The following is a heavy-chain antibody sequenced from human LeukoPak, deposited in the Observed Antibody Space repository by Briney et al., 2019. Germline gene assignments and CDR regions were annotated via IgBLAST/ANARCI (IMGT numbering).Heavy chain of an antibody. CDR1: GDSFSGYY. D-gene: IGHD1-26*01. J-gene: IGHJ4*02. CDR3: ARSWAGMYYPFYYFDY. CDR2: INHRGTT. Sequence: PSETLSLTCAVYGDSFSGYYWSWIRQPPGKGLEWIAEINHRGTTHYNPSLKSRVNISADTSKNQFSLHLDSVTAADTAVYYCARSWAGMYYPFYYFDYWGQGTLVSVSS. V-gene: IGHV4-34*01.